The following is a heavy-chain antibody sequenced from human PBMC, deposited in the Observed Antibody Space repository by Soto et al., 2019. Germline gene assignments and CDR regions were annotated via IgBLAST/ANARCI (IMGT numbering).Heavy chain of an antibody. D-gene: IGHD6-6*01. CDR2: ISGSGVST. V-gene: IGHV3-23*01. Sequence: EVELLESGGGLVQPGGSLQLSCVGSGFTFDSNGMSWVRLVPGKGLEWVSFISGSGVSTSYAESVKGRVIVSRDNSKKMVFLQMHSLRVEATATYYCAKIYISSSEDAFDVWGQGTTVTVSS. CDR3: AKIYISSSEDAFDV. CDR1: GFTFDSNG. J-gene: IGHJ3*01.